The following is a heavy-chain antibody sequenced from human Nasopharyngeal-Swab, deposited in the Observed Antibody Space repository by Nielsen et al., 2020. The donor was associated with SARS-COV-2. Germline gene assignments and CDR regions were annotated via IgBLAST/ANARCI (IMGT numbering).Heavy chain of an antibody. Sequence: GESLKISCTASGFSFVDYAMSWFRQAPGKGLEWIAFIRSNIHGGTTEYAAFVRGRFVMSRDDSKLIAYLLLNSLKTEDTGVYYCTRVLVAAGPMLDYWGQGTLVTVSS. V-gene: IGHV3-49*03. J-gene: IGHJ4*02. D-gene: IGHD6-13*01. CDR2: IRSNIHGGTT. CDR3: TRVLVAAGPMLDY. CDR1: GFSFVDYA.